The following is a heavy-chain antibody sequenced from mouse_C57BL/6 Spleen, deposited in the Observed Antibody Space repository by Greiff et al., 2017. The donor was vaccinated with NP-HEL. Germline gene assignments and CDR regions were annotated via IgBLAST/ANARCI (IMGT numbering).Heavy chain of an antibody. CDR3: ARGGLYYDYAYFDY. V-gene: IGHV1-82*01. J-gene: IGHJ2*01. Sequence: VQLQQSGPELVKPGASVKISCKASGYAFSSSWMNWVKQRPGKGLEWIGRIYPGDGDTNYNGKFKGKATLTADKSSSTAYMQLSSLTSEDSAVYFWARGGLYYDYAYFDYWGQGTTLTVSS. D-gene: IGHD2-4*01. CDR1: GYAFSSSW. CDR2: IYPGDGDT.